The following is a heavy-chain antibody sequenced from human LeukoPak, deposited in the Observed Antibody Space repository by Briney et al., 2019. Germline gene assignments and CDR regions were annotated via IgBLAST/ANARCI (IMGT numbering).Heavy chain of an antibody. D-gene: IGHD6-19*01. CDR1: GVTFGSHG. CDR3: ARTITMAGLDY. CDR2: IIPILGRV. J-gene: IGHJ4*02. Sequence: ASVKVSCKASGVTFGSHGISWVRQAPGQGLEWMGRIIPILGRVDYAQSFQGRVSITADTSTTTAYMELNSLTSADTAIYFYARTITMAGLDYWGQGTLVTVSS. V-gene: IGHV1-69*04.